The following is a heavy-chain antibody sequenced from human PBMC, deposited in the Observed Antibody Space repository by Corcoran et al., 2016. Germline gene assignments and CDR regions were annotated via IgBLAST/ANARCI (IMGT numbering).Heavy chain of an antibody. V-gene: IGHV1-46*01. CDR3: ARDRGYCSSTSCWEWDTGTLDAFDI. Sequence: QVQLVQSGAEVKKPGASVKVSCKASGYTFTSYYMHWVRQAPGQGLEWMGIINPSGGSTSYAQKFQGRVTMTRDTSTSTVYMELSSLRSEDTAVYYCARDRGYCSSTSCWEWDTGTLDAFDIWGQGTMVTVSS. CDR2: INPSGGST. J-gene: IGHJ3*02. CDR1: GYTFTSYY. D-gene: IGHD2-2*01.